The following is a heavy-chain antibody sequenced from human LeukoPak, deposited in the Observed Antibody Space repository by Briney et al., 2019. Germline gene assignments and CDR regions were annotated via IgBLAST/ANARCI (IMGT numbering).Heavy chain of an antibody. CDR3: ARDRRGSAWHGELDF. Sequence: GRSLRLSCAASGFTFSSYGMHWVRQAPGKGLEWVTIVSYDGSNKYYADSVKGRFTISRDNSKNTLFLQLNSLRTEDTAVYYCARDRRGSAWHGELDFWGQGTLVTVSS. V-gene: IGHV3-30*03. D-gene: IGHD6-19*01. CDR2: VSYDGSNK. J-gene: IGHJ4*02. CDR1: GFTFSSYG.